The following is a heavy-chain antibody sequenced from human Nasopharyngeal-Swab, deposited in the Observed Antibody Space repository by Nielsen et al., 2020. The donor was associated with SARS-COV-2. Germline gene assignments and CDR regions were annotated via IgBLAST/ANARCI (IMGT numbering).Heavy chain of an antibody. Sequence: SETLSLTCTVSGGSISSYYWSWIRQPPGKGLEWIGYIEYRGSTNYNPSLKSRVTISVDTSKNQFSLKLSSVTAADTAVYYCASHPRYYDSSGYHFDYWGQGTLVTVSS. CDR2: IEYRGST. J-gene: IGHJ4*02. CDR3: ASHPRYYDSSGYHFDY. CDR1: GGSISSYY. D-gene: IGHD3-22*01. V-gene: IGHV4-59*08.